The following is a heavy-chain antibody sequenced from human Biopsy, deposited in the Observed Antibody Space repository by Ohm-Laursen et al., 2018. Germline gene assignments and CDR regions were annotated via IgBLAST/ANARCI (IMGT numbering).Heavy chain of an antibody. D-gene: IGHD2-15*01. CDR1: GYTFTNYG. V-gene: IGHV1-18*01. Sequence: ASVKVSCKASGYTFTNYGISWVRQAPGQGLEWMGWINAYNGNTNYAQKLQARVTLSTETSTDTAYMELRSLRYDDTAIYYCVREGLDCAGGTCYSGPLDLWGQGTTVTVSS. J-gene: IGHJ6*02. CDR2: INAYNGNT. CDR3: VREGLDCAGGTCYSGPLDL.